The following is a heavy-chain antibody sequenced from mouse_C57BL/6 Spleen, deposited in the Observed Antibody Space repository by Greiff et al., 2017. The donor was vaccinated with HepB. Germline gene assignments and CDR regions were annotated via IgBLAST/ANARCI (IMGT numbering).Heavy chain of an antibody. CDR3: TRTPFYGKGGDYAMDY. CDR1: GYTFTSYW. D-gene: IGHD1-1*01. J-gene: IGHJ4*01. CDR2: IYPGNSDT. Sequence: EVKVVESGTVLARPGASVKMSCKTSGYTFTSYWMHWVKQRPGQGLEWIGAIYPGNSDTSYNQKFKGKAKLTAVTSASTAYMELSSLTNEDSAVYYCTRTPFYGKGGDYAMDYWGQGTSVTVSS. V-gene: IGHV1-5*01.